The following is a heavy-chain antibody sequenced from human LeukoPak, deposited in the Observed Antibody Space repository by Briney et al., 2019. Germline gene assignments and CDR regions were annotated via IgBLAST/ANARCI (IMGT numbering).Heavy chain of an antibody. D-gene: IGHD3-16*01. CDR3: ARGFRYGSNWGFDY. Sequence: GGSLRLSCAASGFTFSSYAMSWVRQAPGKGLEWVARIREKPHSYSTEYAASVKGRFTISRDDSKNSLYLQMSSLKTEDTAVYYCARGFRYGSNWGFDYWGQGTLVTVSS. CDR2: IREKPHSYST. CDR1: GFTFSSYA. J-gene: IGHJ4*02. V-gene: IGHV3-72*01.